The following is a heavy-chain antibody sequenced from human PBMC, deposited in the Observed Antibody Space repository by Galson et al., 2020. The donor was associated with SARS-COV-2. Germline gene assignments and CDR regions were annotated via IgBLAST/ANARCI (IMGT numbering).Heavy chain of an antibody. D-gene: IGHD3-10*01. V-gene: IGHV4-59*08. CDR1: GGSISSYY. Sequence: ETSETLSLTCTVSGGSISSYYWSWIRQPPGKGLEWIGYIYYSGSTNYNPSLKSRVTISVDTSKNQFSLKLSSVTAADTAVYYCARHQTGGFDYWGQGTLVTVSS. J-gene: IGHJ4*02. CDR2: IYYSGST. CDR3: ARHQTGGFDY.